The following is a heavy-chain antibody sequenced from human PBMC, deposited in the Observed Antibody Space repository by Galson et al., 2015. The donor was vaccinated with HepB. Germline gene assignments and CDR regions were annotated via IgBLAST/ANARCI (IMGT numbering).Heavy chain of an antibody. CDR2: ISSSSSYI. J-gene: IGHJ4*02. Sequence: PLRLSCAASGFTFSSYSMNWVRQAPGKGLEWVSSISSSSSYIYYADSVKGRFTISRDNAKNSLYLQMNSLRAEDTAVYYCARDRRGLLWFGELDYWGQGTLVTVSS. V-gene: IGHV3-21*01. CDR1: GFTFSSYS. CDR3: ARDRRGLLWFGELDY. D-gene: IGHD3-10*01.